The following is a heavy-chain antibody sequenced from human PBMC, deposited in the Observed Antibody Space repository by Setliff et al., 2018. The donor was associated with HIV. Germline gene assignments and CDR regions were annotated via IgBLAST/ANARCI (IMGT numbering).Heavy chain of an antibody. CDR1: GFTFSSYG. Sequence: GGSLRLSCAASGFTFSSYGMSWVRQVPGKGLVWVSRINSDGSSTTYADFVKGRFTISRDNAKNTLYLQMNSLRAEDTAVYSCARARGGNSEWSYWGQGTLVTVSS. J-gene: IGHJ4*02. D-gene: IGHD2-15*01. V-gene: IGHV3-74*03. CDR2: INSDGSST. CDR3: ARARGGNSEWSY.